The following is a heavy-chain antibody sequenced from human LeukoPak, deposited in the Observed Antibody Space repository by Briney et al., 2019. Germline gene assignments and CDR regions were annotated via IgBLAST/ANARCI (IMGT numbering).Heavy chain of an antibody. CDR3: ARDRGYTFDL. D-gene: IGHD3-22*01. Sequence: GGSLRLSCAASGFAFNTYWMHWVRQTPGRGLVWVSRITGGGSTTTYADSVKGRFTISRDNAKNTVYLQMNSLRAEDTAVYYCARDRGYTFDLWGQGTPVTVSS. CDR1: GFAFNTYW. V-gene: IGHV3-74*01. CDR2: ITGGGSTT. J-gene: IGHJ4*02.